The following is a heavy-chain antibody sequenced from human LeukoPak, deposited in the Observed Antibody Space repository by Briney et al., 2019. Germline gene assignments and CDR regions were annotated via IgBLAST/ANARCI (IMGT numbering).Heavy chain of an antibody. V-gene: IGHV3-7*01. J-gene: IGHJ4*02. CDR1: GIILSSYW. Sequence: GGSLRLSCAASGIILSSYWMSWVRQAPGKGLEWVANIKQDGSEKWYVDSVKGRFTISRDNAQNSLFLQMNSLRAEDTAVYYCARPELPGWSVLFDFWGQGTLVTVSS. D-gene: IGHD2-15*01. CDR3: ARPELPGWSVLFDF. CDR2: IKQDGSEK.